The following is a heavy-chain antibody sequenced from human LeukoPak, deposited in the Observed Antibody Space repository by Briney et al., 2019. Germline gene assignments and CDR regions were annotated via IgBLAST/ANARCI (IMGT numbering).Heavy chain of an antibody. CDR2: IYPADSDT. Sequence: GESLKISCKGSGYSFTSYWIGWVRQMPGKVLEWMGIIYPADSDTRYSPSFQGQVTISANKSISTTYLQWSSLKASDTAMYYCARLSGSYYTPFDYWGQGTLVTVSS. CDR3: ARLSGSYYTPFDY. CDR1: GYSFTSYW. V-gene: IGHV5-51*01. J-gene: IGHJ4*02. D-gene: IGHD3-22*01.